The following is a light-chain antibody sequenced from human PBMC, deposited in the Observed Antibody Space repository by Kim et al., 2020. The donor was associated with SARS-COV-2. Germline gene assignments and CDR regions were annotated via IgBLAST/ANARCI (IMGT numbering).Light chain of an antibody. V-gene: IGKV1-39*01. Sequence: ASVGDSVTNTRRARQSIISYLNWYQQKPGQAPNLLIYTASSLQGGAPSMFSGSGSGTDFTLTVSSLQPEDFATYYCQQSYTTPRTFGGGTKVDIK. J-gene: IGKJ4*01. CDR3: QQSYTTPRT. CDR1: QSIISY. CDR2: TAS.